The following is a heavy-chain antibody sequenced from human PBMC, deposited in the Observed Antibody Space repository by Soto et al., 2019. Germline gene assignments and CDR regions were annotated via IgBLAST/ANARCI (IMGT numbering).Heavy chain of an antibody. CDR2: IYPGDSDT. J-gene: IGHJ6*03. V-gene: IGHV5-51*01. D-gene: IGHD3-10*01. CDR3: ARPHYYGSGSPRHYYMDV. CDR1: GYSFTSYW. Sequence: PGESLKISCKGSGYSFTSYWIGWVRQMPGKGLEWMGIIYPGDSDTRYSPSFQGQVTISADKSISTAYLQWSSLKASDTAMYYCARPHYYGSGSPRHYYMDVSGKRTTVTVSS.